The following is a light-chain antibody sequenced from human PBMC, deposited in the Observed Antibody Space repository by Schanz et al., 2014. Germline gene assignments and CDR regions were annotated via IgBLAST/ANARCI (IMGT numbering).Light chain of an antibody. Sequence: QSALTQPPSASGSPGQSVTISCTGTSSDVGGYNYVSWYQQFPGRAPKLLIHDVSYRPSGVSSRFSGSKSGNTASLTISGLQAEDEADYYCTSYTSSGDTWVFGGGTQLTVL. CDR1: SSDVGGYNY. J-gene: IGLJ3*02. CDR2: DVS. V-gene: IGLV2-14*03. CDR3: TSYTSSGDTWV.